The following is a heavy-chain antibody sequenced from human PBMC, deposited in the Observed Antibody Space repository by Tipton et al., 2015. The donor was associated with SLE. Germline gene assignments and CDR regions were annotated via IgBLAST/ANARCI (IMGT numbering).Heavy chain of an antibody. D-gene: IGHD3-9*01. J-gene: IGHJ6*02. Sequence: SLRLSCTASRFTFSSYAMNWVRQAPGKGLEWVAVISYDGSNKYYADSVKGRFTISRDNSKNTLHLQMNSLRAEDTAVYYCARVLTPYYGMDVWGQGTTVTVSS. CDR3: ARVLTPYYGMDV. CDR2: ISYDGSNK. CDR1: RFTFSSYA. V-gene: IGHV3-30*04.